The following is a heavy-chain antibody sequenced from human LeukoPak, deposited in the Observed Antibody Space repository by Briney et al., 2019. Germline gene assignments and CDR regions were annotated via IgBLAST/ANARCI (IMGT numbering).Heavy chain of an antibody. CDR1: GFTFSNYS. Sequence: GGSLRLSCAASGFTFSNYSMNWVRQAPGKGLERVAKINPDGSQKYYLDSVRGRFTISRDNAKNSVYVQMNSLRADDTAVYFCAKEEWFRFDIWGQGTSVTVSS. CDR2: INPDGSQK. D-gene: IGHD3-10*01. CDR3: AKEEWFRFDI. J-gene: IGHJ4*02. V-gene: IGHV3-7*01.